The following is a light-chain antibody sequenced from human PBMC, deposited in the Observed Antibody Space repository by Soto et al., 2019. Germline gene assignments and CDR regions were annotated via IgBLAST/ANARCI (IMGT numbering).Light chain of an antibody. Sequence: DIQMTQSPSSLSASVGDRVIITCRASQSISNYLNWYQQKPGKAPKLLIFAASSLQSGVPSRFGGSGSGTNFTLTISSLQPEDFAAYYCQQSYSAPITFGQGTRLEIK. CDR2: AAS. V-gene: IGKV1-39*01. J-gene: IGKJ5*01. CDR1: QSISNY. CDR3: QQSYSAPIT.